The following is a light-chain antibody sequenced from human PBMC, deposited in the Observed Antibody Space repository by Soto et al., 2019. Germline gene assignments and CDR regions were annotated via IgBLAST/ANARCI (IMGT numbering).Light chain of an antibody. J-gene: IGKJ3*01. V-gene: IGKV1-12*02. CDR3: QQANSFPFT. Sequence: DIQMTQSPSSVSASIGDRVTMTCRASQIIGSWLAWYQQKPGRAPTLLIYAASSLQSGVPSRFSGSGSGTDFTLTITSLQAEDSATYYCQQANSFPFTFGPGTRVDIK. CDR2: AAS. CDR1: QIIGSW.